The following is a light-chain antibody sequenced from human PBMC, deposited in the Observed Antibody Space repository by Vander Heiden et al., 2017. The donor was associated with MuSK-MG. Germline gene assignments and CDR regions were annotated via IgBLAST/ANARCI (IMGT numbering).Light chain of an antibody. V-gene: IGLV1-44*01. J-gene: IGLJ3*02. CDR1: SSNIGSNT. CDR2: SNN. Sequence: QSVLTQPPSASGTPGKRVTISCPGISSNIGSNTVTWYQQLPGTAPKLLIYSNNQRPSGVPDRFSGSKSGTSASLAISGLQSEDEADYYCAAWDDSLNGWVFGGGTKLTVL. CDR3: AAWDDSLNGWV.